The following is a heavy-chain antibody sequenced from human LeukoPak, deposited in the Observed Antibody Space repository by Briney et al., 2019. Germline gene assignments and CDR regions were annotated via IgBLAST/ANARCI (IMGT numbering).Heavy chain of an antibody. D-gene: IGHD2-2*01. Sequence: GGSLRLSCAASGFTFSSYWMSWVRQAPGKGLEWVANIKQDGREKYYVDSVKGRFTISRDNAKNSLYLQMNSLRAEDTAVYYCARGAVPAALYYFDYWGQGTLVTVSS. V-gene: IGHV3-7*04. J-gene: IGHJ4*02. CDR2: IKQDGREK. CDR1: GFTFSSYW. CDR3: ARGAVPAALYYFDY.